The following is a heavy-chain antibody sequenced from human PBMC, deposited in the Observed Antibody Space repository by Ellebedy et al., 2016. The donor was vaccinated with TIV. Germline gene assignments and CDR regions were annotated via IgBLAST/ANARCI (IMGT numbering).Heavy chain of an antibody. CDR3: ARDAMIWIFDS. J-gene: IGHJ4*02. Sequence: PGGSLRLSCAVSGLTVSNNYMTWVRQAPGKGLEWVSLIYSGGSTYYADSVRGRFTISRDKAKKSVYLQMNSLRVDDTGVYYCARDAMIWIFDSWGQGTLVTVSS. CDR1: GLTVSNNY. V-gene: IGHV3-66*01. CDR2: IYSGGST. D-gene: IGHD3-22*01.